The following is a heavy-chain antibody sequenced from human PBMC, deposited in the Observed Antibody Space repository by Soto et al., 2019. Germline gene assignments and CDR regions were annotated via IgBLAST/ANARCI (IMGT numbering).Heavy chain of an antibody. Sequence: GASVKVSCKVSGYTFTELSMHWVQQAPGKGLEWLGHFDPKNYEAIYAQKFQARVTMTADTSTGTAYMELGSLRSEDTAVYYCATDLIYYDFVAWGQGTLVTVSS. CDR2: FDPKNYEA. V-gene: IGHV1-24*01. CDR1: GYTFTELS. CDR3: ATDLIYYDFVA. J-gene: IGHJ5*02. D-gene: IGHD3-3*01.